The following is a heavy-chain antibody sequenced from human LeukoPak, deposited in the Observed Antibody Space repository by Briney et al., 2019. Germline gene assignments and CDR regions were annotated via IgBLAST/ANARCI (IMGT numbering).Heavy chain of an antibody. J-gene: IGHJ4*02. D-gene: IGHD6-13*01. CDR1: GFAVSTSW. CDR3: ARDLSSRDAY. Sequence: GGSLRLSCAASGFAVSTSWMGWVRQAPGKGLEWVASLQDDGSHQYYVDSAKGRFTISRENAKNTLFLQMSSLRVEDTAVYYCARDLSSRDAYWGQGTPVTVSS. CDR2: LQDDGSHQ. V-gene: IGHV3-7*03.